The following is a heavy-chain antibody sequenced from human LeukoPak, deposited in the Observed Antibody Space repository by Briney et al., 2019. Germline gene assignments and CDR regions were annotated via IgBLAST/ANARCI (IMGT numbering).Heavy chain of an antibody. D-gene: IGHD2-2*01. CDR2: ISGSGSST. Sequence: GGSLRLSCAASGFTFSSYAMSWVRQAPGKGREGVSAISGSGSSTYYADSVKGRFTISRENSKNTLYLQMNSLRAEDTPVYYCAKDLSYCSSTSCPFDSWGQGTLVTVSS. V-gene: IGHV3-23*01. J-gene: IGHJ4*02. CDR1: GFTFSSYA. CDR3: AKDLSYCSSTSCPFDS.